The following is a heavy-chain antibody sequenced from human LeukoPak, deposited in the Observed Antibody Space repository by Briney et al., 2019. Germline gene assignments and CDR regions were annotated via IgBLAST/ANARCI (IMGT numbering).Heavy chain of an antibody. D-gene: IGHD2/OR15-2a*01. CDR2: TSYDGSKK. CDR1: GFTFSSYA. J-gene: IGHJ6*02. Sequence: SGGSLRLSCAASGFTFSSYAMSWVRQAPGKGLEWVALTSYDGSKKYYADSVKGRFTISRDKSENTLYLQMDSLRAEDTAVYYCARDSRISRNSYYGMDVWGQGTTVTVSS. V-gene: IGHV3-30-3*01. CDR3: ARDSRISRNSYYGMDV.